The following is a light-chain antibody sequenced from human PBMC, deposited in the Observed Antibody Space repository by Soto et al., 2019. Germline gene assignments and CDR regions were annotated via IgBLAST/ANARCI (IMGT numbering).Light chain of an antibody. Sequence: EIVLTQSPGTLSLSPGERATLSCRASQSVSTSYLAWYQQKPGQAPRLLIYGASSRATGIPDRFSGSGYGTDFTLTISRLEPEDFELYYCQLYGSSPRTVGQGTKVEIK. V-gene: IGKV3-20*01. J-gene: IGKJ1*01. CDR3: QLYGSSPRT. CDR1: QSVSTSY. CDR2: GAS.